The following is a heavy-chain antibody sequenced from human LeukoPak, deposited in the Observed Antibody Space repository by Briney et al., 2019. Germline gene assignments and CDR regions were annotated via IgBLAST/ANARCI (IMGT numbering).Heavy chain of an antibody. D-gene: IGHD5-18*01. J-gene: IGHJ4*02. V-gene: IGHV3-7*01. CDR3: ARDLSRIHLWSNPYFDY. CDR2: IKQDGGEK. Sequence: GGSLRLSCAASGFTFSSYWMSWVRQAPGKGLEWVANIKQDGGEKYYVDSVKGRFTISRDNAKNSLYLQMNSLIAEDTAVYYCARDLSRIHLWSNPYFDYWGQGTLVTVSS. CDR1: GFTFSSYW.